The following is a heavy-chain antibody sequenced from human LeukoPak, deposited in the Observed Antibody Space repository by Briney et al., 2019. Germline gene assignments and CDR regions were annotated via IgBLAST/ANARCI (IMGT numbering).Heavy chain of an antibody. V-gene: IGHV3-23*01. J-gene: IGHJ4*02. CDR2: ISDSGDYT. D-gene: IGHD2-8*01. CDR3: AKATSVGKYCINGVCSQFDY. CDR1: GCTFSNYA. Sequence: GGSLRLSCAGSGCTFSNYAMSWVRQAPGQGLEWVSVISDSGDYTSYADSVRGRFTISRDNSRNTLYLQMISLRPDDTAVYYCAKATSVGKYCINGVCSQFDYWGQGTLVTVSS.